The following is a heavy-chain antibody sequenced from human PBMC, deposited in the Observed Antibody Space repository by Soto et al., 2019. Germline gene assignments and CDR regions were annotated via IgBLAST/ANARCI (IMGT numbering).Heavy chain of an antibody. CDR3: ARDTAVSGSGRWFDP. CDR2: IYSSGTT. V-gene: IGHV4-4*07. Sequence: LXLACTVSAGSISGFYWSWIRQSAGKGLEWVGRIYSSGTTNYNLSLKGRVTMSVNTSKNQFSLRLTSVTAADTAVYYCARDTAVSGSGRWFDPWGQGAQVTVSS. CDR1: AGSISGFY. J-gene: IGHJ5*02. D-gene: IGHD6-19*01.